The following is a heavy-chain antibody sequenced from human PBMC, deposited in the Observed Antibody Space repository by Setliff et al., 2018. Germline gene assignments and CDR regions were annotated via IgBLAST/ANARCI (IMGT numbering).Heavy chain of an antibody. J-gene: IGHJ6*02. CDR3: ARVDVTMVRGAMPASDMNYFGMDV. Sequence: PSETLSLTCTVSGGSISSDTYYWGWIRQPPGKGLEWIGSIHHRGSTYYNPSLKSRVTTLVDTSKNHFSLKLSSVTAADTAFYYCARVDVTMVRGAMPASDMNYFGMDVWGQGTSVTVSS. D-gene: IGHD3-10*01. V-gene: IGHV4-39*02. CDR2: IHHRGST. CDR1: GGSISSDTYY.